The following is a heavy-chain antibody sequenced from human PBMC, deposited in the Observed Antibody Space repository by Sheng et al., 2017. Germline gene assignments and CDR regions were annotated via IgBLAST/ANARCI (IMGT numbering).Heavy chain of an antibody. J-gene: IGHJ6*01. D-gene: IGHD3-16*01. CDR3: VRDVKLSIGGPLLVLRIV. CDR1: GSSIASDYC. V-gene: IGHV4-38-2*02. CDR2: VYQSGTT. Sequence: QVQLQESGPGLVEPSETLSLTCTVSGSSIASDYCWDWIRQSPGKGLEWIGSVYQSGTTYINPSLKGRATISVDTSNNKFSLRVTSVTVDDAAVYYCVRDVKLSIGGPLLVLRIVWG.